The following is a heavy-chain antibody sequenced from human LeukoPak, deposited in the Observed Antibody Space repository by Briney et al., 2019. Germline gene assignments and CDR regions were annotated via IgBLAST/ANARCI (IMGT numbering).Heavy chain of an antibody. D-gene: IGHD1-1*01. CDR1: GFTFISCG. CDR3: ARVQLERREFLTNKDS. Sequence: GSLRNSHAASGFTFISCGKHWVRLAPGKGLEWVAVMSYNGQVTYYADSVKGRFTISRDNSQNMLYLQMNSLRVDDTSVYYCARVQLERREFLTNKDSWAQVTLVTVSS. CDR2: MSYNGQVT. J-gene: IGHJ4*02. V-gene: IGHV3-30*03.